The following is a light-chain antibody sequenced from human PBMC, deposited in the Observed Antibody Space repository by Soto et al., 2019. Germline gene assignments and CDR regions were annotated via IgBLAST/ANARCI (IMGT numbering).Light chain of an antibody. CDR1: QSVSSSY. Sequence: EIVLTQSPGTLSLSPGERTTLSCRASQSVSSSYLAWYQQKPGQAPRLLIYAASSRATGIPDTFSRSGSGTDFTLNISRLEPGDFAVYYCQQYGSSSWTFGQGTKVDIK. V-gene: IGKV3-20*01. J-gene: IGKJ1*01. CDR2: AAS. CDR3: QQYGSSSWT.